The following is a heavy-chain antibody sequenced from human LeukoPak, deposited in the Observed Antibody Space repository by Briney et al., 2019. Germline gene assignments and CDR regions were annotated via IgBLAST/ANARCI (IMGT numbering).Heavy chain of an antibody. CDR1: GFTFSDYT. CDR3: AREGSYGWVSYYYYYMDV. J-gene: IGHJ6*03. CDR2: ISSDSSYI. D-gene: IGHD5-18*01. Sequence: GGSLRLSCAASGFTFSDYTMTWVRQAPGKGLEWVASISSDSSYIDYADSVKGRFTISRDNSKNTLYLQMNSLRAEDTAVYYCAREGSYGWVSYYYYYMDVWGKGTTVTVSS. V-gene: IGHV3-21*01.